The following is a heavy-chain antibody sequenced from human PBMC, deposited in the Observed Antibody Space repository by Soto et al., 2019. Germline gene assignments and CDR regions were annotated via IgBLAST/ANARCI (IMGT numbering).Heavy chain of an antibody. CDR2: IYYSGST. CDR3: AREHTIPNDSSSWSEE. D-gene: IGHD6-13*01. V-gene: IGHV4-59*01. Sequence: QVQLQESGPGLVKPSETLSLTCTVSGGSISSYYWSWIRQPPGKGLEWIGYIYYSGSTNYNPSLKSRVTISADTSKNQFSLKLSSVTAADTAVYYCAREHTIPNDSSSWSEEWGQGTLVTVSS. CDR1: GGSISSYY. J-gene: IGHJ4*02.